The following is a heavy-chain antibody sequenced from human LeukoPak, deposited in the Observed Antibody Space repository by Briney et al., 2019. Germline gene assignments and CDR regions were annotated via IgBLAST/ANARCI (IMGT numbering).Heavy chain of an antibody. CDR3: ARRDGYNFNWFDP. D-gene: IGHD5-24*01. V-gene: IGHV1-2*02. CDR1: GYIFTYYY. CDR2: INPNSGGT. Sequence: ASVKVSCKASGYIFTYYYMQWFRQAPGQGLEWMGWINPNSGGTNYAQKFQGRVTMTRDTSISTAYMELSRLRSDDTAVYYCARRDGYNFNWFDPWGQGTLVTVSS. J-gene: IGHJ5*02.